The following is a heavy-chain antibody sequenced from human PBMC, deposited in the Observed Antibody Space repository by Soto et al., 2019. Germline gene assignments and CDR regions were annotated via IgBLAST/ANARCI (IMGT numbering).Heavy chain of an antibody. Sequence: EVQLVESGGGLVQPGRSLRLSCAASGFTVDDYAMHWVRQAPGKGLEWVSGISWNSETIDYADSVKGRFTISRDNXKXSLFLQMNSLRPDDTALYYCAKDMKWGGMTTIHYFDSWGQGTLVTVSS. CDR3: AKDMKWGGMTTIHYFDS. J-gene: IGHJ4*02. V-gene: IGHV3-9*01. CDR2: ISWNSETI. D-gene: IGHD4-17*01. CDR1: GFTVDDYA.